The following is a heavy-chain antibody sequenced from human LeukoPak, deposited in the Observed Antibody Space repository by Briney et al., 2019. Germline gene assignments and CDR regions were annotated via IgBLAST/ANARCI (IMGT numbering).Heavy chain of an antibody. Sequence: RASVKVSCKASGYTFTSYGISWVRQAPGQGLEWMGWISAYNGNTNYAQKFQGRVTMTRDMSTTTDYMELSSLRSEDTAVYYCARDNSVGDIAWWFDPWGQGTLVTVSS. CDR2: ISAYNGNT. D-gene: IGHD3-16*02. CDR1: GYTFTSYG. V-gene: IGHV1-18*01. J-gene: IGHJ5*02. CDR3: ARDNSVGDIAWWFDP.